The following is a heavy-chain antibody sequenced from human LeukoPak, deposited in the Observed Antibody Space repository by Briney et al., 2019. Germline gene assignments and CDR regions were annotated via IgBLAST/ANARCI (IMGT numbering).Heavy chain of an antibody. D-gene: IGHD5-12*01. Sequence: PGRSLRLSCAASGFTFSSYGMHWVRQAPGKGLEWVAVISYDGSNKYYADSVKGRFTISRDNSKNTLYLQMNSLRAEDTAVYYCARADLPLRWSLAFDIWGQGTIVTVSS. CDR3: ARADLPLRWSLAFDI. CDR2: ISYDGSNK. V-gene: IGHV3-30*03. J-gene: IGHJ3*02. CDR1: GFTFSSYG.